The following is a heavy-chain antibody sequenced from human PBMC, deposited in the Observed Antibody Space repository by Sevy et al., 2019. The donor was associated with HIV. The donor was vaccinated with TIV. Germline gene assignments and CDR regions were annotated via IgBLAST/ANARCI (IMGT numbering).Heavy chain of an antibody. CDR1: GFTFSSHA. D-gene: IGHD3-22*01. J-gene: IGHJ4*02. CDR3: SKPIYFYDNSGYSGDY. Sequence: GGSLRLSCVASGFTFSSHAMNWVRQVPGKGLEWVSSIGTNGDGRYYADSVKGRFTISRDKSKSTLYLQMNSLRAEDTALYYCSKPIYFYDNSGYSGDYWGQGIRVTVSS. V-gene: IGHV3-23*01. CDR2: IGTNGDGR.